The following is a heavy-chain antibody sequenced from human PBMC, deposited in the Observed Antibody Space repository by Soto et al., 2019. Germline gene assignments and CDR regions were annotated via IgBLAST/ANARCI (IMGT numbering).Heavy chain of an antibody. CDR1: GFTFSNAW. CDR2: IKSKTDGGTA. J-gene: IGHJ6*02. Sequence: PGGSLRLSCAASGFTFSNAWMNWVRQAPGKGLEWVGRIKSKTDGGTADYAAPVKVRFTISRDDSKNTLYLQINSLKTEDTAVYYCTVGYDFWSGYYRGSGYYYYGMDVWGQGTTVTVS. D-gene: IGHD3-3*01. CDR3: TVGYDFWSGYYRGSGYYYYGMDV. V-gene: IGHV3-15*07.